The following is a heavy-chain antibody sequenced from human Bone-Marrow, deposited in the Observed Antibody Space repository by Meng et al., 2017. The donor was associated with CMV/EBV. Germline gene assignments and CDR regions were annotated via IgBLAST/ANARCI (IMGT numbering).Heavy chain of an antibody. Sequence: SVKVSCKASGGTFSSYAISWVRQAPGQGLEWMGGIIPILGIANYAQKFQGRVTITADKSTSTAYMELSSLRSEDTAVYYCARGDLFAVTTIYYYYGMDVWGQGTTVTVSS. J-gene: IGHJ6*02. CDR2: IIPILGIA. CDR1: GGTFSSYA. V-gene: IGHV1-69*10. D-gene: IGHD4-11*01. CDR3: ARGDLFAVTTIYYYYGMDV.